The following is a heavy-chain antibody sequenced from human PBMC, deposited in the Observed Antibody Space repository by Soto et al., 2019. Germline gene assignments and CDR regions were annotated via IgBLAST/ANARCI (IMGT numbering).Heavy chain of an antibody. D-gene: IGHD2-15*01. Sequence: PGGSLRLSCAPSRFTFSSHAISCFHQATGQGLEWASAISGSGGSTYYADSVKGRFTISRDNSKNTLYLQMNSLRAEDTAVYYCAKDDLGYCSGGSCYRPYGMDVWGQGTTVTVSS. V-gene: IGHV3-23*01. CDR1: RFTFSSHA. CDR3: AKDDLGYCSGGSCYRPYGMDV. J-gene: IGHJ6*02. CDR2: ISGSGGST.